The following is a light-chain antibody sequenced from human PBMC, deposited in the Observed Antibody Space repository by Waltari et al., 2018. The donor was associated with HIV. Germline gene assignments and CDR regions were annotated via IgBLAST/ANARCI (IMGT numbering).Light chain of an antibody. CDR3: QQYFSTPWT. J-gene: IGKJ1*01. V-gene: IGKV4-1*01. Sequence: DIVMTQSPDSLAASLGERATITCKSNQTVLYTSNTKNYLAWYQQKQGQPPKLLIYWASTRESGVPDRFSGSGSGTDFTLTIRSLQAEDVAVYYCQQYFSTPWTFGQGTKVEIK. CDR2: WAS. CDR1: QTVLYTSNTKNY.